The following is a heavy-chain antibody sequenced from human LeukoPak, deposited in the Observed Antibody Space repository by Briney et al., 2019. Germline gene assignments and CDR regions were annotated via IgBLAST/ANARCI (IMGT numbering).Heavy chain of an antibody. V-gene: IGHV4-34*01. CDR2: INHSGST. CDR1: GGSFSGYY. D-gene: IGHD3-16*02. J-gene: IGHJ4*02. CDR3: AREGRVYYDYVWGSYRSHYFDY. Sequence: SETLSLTCAVYGGSFSGYYWSWIRQPPGKGLEWIGEINHSGSTNYNPSLKSRVTISVDTSKNQFSLKLSSVTAADTAVYYCAREGRVYYDYVWGSYRSHYFDYWGQGTLVTVSS.